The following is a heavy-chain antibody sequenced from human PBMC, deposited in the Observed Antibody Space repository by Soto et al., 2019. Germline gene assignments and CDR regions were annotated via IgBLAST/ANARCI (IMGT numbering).Heavy chain of an antibody. CDR1: GGSFSRNT. D-gene: IGHD3-22*01. CDR3: ARQFDSDTTGYYYAY. V-gene: IGHV1-69*13. CDR2: IMPIFGSA. J-gene: IGHJ4*02. Sequence: SVKVSCKASGGSFSRNTISWLRQAPGQGLEWMGGIMPIFGSANYAQKFQGRVTITADENTRTVYMELSRLRSEDTAVYYCARQFDSDTTGYYYAYWGQGTLVAVSS.